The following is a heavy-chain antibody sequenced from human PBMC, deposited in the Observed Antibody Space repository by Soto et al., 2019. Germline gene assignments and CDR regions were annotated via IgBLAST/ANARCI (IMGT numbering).Heavy chain of an antibody. Sequence: QVQLEESGGGVVQPGRSLRLSCEASGFTFNTYSMHWVRQPPGKGLEWLAAICYDETQKYYADSVKGRFIISRDNSKKTLYLEMNSLSAEDTAVYYCASAGGTTVTGLWHFDSWGQGTLVTVSS. J-gene: IGHJ4*02. CDR2: ICYDETQK. D-gene: IGHD4-17*01. CDR1: GFTFNTYS. CDR3: ASAGGTTVTGLWHFDS. V-gene: IGHV3-33*01.